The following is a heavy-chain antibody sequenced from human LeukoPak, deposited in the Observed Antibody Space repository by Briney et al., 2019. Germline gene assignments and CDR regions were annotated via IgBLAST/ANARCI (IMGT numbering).Heavy chain of an antibody. CDR3: TSRDSP. J-gene: IGHJ5*02. CDR1: GFIFGDST. D-gene: IGHD5-24*01. Sequence: GGSLRLSCAASGFIFGDSTIHWVRQASGKGLEWVGLIRSKANSYATVYGASVKGRFTVSRDDSKNTAYLQMNSLKIEDTAVYYCTSRDSPWGQGTQVTVSS. V-gene: IGHV3-73*01. CDR2: IRSKANSYAT.